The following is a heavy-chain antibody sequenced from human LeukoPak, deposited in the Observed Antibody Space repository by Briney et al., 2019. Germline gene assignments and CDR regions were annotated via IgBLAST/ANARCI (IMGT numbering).Heavy chain of an antibody. D-gene: IGHD3-22*01. CDR1: GFTFSDHY. CDR2: TRDRANSYTT. Sequence: GSLRLSCAASGFTFSDHYIDWVRQAPGKGLEWVGRTRDRANSYTTEYAASVKDRFTFSRDDSKNSVYLQMNSLKTEDTAVYYCARAGNSGGYYYPLDYWGQGTLVTVSS. CDR3: ARAGNSGGYYYPLDY. J-gene: IGHJ4*02. V-gene: IGHV3-72*01.